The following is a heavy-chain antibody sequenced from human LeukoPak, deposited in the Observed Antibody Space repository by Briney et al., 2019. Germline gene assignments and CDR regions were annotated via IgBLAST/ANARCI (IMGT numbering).Heavy chain of an antibody. V-gene: IGHV1-46*01. CDR3: ARGPSGLQKIDY. D-gene: IGHD1-14*01. CDR2: INPSGGST. J-gene: IGHJ4*02. Sequence: ASVKVSCKASGYTFTSYYMHWVRQAPGQGLEWMGIINPSGGSTSYAQKFQGRVTMTRDTSTSTAYMELSSLRSEGTAVYYCARGPSGLQKIDYWGQGTLVTVSS. CDR1: GYTFTSYY.